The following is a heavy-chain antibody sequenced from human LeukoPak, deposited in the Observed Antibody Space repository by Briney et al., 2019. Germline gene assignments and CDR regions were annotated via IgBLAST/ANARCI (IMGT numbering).Heavy chain of an antibody. CDR3: AGTDPIAAAGNYYYYGIDV. V-gene: IGHV1-18*01. J-gene: IGHJ6*02. CDR1: GYTFTSYG. D-gene: IGHD6-13*01. Sequence: ASVKVSCKASGYTFTSYGISWVRQAPGQGLEWMGWISAYNGNTNYAQKLQGRVTMTTDTSTSTAYMELRSLRSDDTAVYYCAGTDPIAAAGNYYYYGIDVWGQGTTVTVSS. CDR2: ISAYNGNT.